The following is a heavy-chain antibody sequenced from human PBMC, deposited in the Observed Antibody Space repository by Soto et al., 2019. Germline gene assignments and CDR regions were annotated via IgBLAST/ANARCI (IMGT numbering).Heavy chain of an antibody. J-gene: IGHJ4*02. CDR2: ISYDGSNK. D-gene: IGHD1-1*01. CDR1: GFTFSSYG. CDR3: AKDKEPWAHGYFDY. V-gene: IGHV3-30*18. Sequence: GGSLRLSCAASGFTFSSYGMHWVRQAPGKGLERVAVISYDGSNKYYADSVKGRYTISRDNSKNTLYLQMNSLRAEDTAVYYCAKDKEPWAHGYFDYWGQGT.